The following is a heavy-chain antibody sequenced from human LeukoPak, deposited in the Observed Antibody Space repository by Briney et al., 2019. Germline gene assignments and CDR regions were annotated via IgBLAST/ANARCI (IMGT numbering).Heavy chain of an antibody. CDR1: GFTFSSYT. D-gene: IGHD4-17*01. CDR3: AIARATTVTMACDY. CDR2: ICGSGGRT. J-gene: IGHJ4*02. V-gene: IGHV3-23*01. Sequence: VGYLRLSCAASGFTFSSYTMSWVRQAPGKGLEWVSSICGSGGRTYYADSVNGRFTISIDNSKNTLYLQMNSLRAEDTAVYYCAIARATTVTMACDYWGQGTLVTVSS.